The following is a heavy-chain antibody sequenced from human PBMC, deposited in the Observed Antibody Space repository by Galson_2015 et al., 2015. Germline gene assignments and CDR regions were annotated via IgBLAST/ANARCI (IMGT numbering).Heavy chain of an antibody. CDR1: GYTFTSYD. J-gene: IGHJ6*02. D-gene: IGHD2-2*01. CDR3: ARIWPYCSSTSGHGSSGYYCYGMDV. CDR2: MNPNSGNT. Sequence: SVKVSCKASGYTFTSYDINWVRQATGQGLEWMGWMNPNSGNTGYAQKFQGRVTMTRDTSISTAYMELSSLRSEDTAVYYCARIWPYCSSTSGHGSSGYYCYGMDVWGQGTTVTVSS. V-gene: IGHV1-8*01.